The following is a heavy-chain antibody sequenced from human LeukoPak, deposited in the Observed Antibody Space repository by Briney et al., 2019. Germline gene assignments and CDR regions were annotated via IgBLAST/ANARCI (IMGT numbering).Heavy chain of an antibody. J-gene: IGHJ6*02. CDR1: DGSISSSSYY. CDR3: ARVPNYDILTGYTYYYGMDV. V-gene: IGHV4-39*07. Sequence: SETLSLTCTVSDGSISSSSYYWGWIRQPPGKGLEWIGSIYYSGSTYYNPSLKSRATISVDTSKNQFSLKLSSVTAEDTAVYYCARVPNYDILTGYTYYYGMDVWGQGTTVTVSS. CDR2: IYYSGST. D-gene: IGHD3-9*01.